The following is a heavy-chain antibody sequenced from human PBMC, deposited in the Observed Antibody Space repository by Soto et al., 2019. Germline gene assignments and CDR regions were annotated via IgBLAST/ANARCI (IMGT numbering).Heavy chain of an antibody. Sequence: VKVSCRASGFTFTSSAVQWVRQARGQRLEWIGWIVVGSGNTNYAQKFQERVTITRDMSTSTAYMELSSLRSEDTAVYYCAAASTMVRGVIIPYYYYGMDVWGQGTTVTVSS. CDR3: AAASTMVRGVIIPYYYYGMDV. J-gene: IGHJ6*02. CDR1: GFTFTSSA. D-gene: IGHD3-10*01. CDR2: IVVGSGNT. V-gene: IGHV1-58*01.